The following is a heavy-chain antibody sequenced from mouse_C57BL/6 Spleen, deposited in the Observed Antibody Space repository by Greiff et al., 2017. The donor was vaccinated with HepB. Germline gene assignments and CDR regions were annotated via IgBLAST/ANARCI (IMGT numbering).Heavy chain of an antibody. D-gene: IGHD1-1*01. CDR1: GYSITSGYY. J-gene: IGHJ2*01. CDR2: ISYDGSN. Sequence: EVKLQESGPGLVKPSQSLSLTCSVTGYSITSGYYWNWIRQFPGNKLEWMGYISYDGSNNYNPSLKNRISITRDTSKNHFFLKLNSVTTEDTATYYCAREATTVVAPFDYWGQGTTLTVSS. CDR3: AREATTVVAPFDY. V-gene: IGHV3-6*01.